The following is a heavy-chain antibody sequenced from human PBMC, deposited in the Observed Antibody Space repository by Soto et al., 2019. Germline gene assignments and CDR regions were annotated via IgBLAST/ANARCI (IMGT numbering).Heavy chain of an antibody. D-gene: IGHD2-21*02. CDR1: GYQFTGYW. CDR3: ARQSGFGSACSSFLPYDR. Sequence: GESLKISCKGSGYQFTGYWIGWVRQMAGKGLEWIGIIYPGDSDTRYSPSFQGQVTISADKSTNTAYLPWSSLKASDTAMYYCARQSGFGSACSSFLPYDRWGRGTQVTVAS. CDR2: IYPGDSDT. V-gene: IGHV5-51*01. J-gene: IGHJ5*02.